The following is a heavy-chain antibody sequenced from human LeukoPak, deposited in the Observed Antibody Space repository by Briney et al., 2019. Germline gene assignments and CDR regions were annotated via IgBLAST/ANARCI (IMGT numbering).Heavy chain of an antibody. CDR2: ISTSGSTI. V-gene: IGHV3-48*04. CDR3: ARDGVLRYFDWLFPYYMDV. D-gene: IGHD3-9*01. J-gene: IGHJ6*03. CDR1: GFTFSSHG. Sequence: GGSLRLSCAASGFTFSSHGMNWVRQAPGKGLEWVSYISTSGSTIYYADSVKGRFTISRDNAKNSLYLQMNSLRAEDTAVYYRARDGVLRYFDWLFPYYMDVWGKGTTVTISS.